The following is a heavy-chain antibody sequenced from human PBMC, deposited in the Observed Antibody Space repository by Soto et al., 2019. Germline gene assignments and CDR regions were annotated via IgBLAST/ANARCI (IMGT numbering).Heavy chain of an antibody. CDR1: GYSFTSYW. CDR2: IYPGDSDT. Sequence: GESLKISCKGSGYSFTSYWIGWVRQMPGKGLEWMGIIYPGDSDTRYSPSFQGQVTIPADKSISTAYLQWSSLKASDTAMYYCAGTSSSSRFYYYGMDVWGQGTTVTVSS. D-gene: IGHD6-6*01. CDR3: AGTSSSSRFYYYGMDV. J-gene: IGHJ6*02. V-gene: IGHV5-51*01.